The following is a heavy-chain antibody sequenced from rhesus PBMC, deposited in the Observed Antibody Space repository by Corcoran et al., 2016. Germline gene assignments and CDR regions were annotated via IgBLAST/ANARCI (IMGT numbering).Heavy chain of an antibody. J-gene: IGHJ4*01. CDR2: NRPRVGKT. CDR3: ATGIAAGPFDY. D-gene: IGHD6-13*01. CDR1: GFTFGSYA. V-gene: IGHV1-198*02. Sequence: QVQLVQSGAEVKKPGASVKVSCKASGFTFGSYAISWVRQAPGKGLEWKGVNRPRVGKTNNAEKFQGGVTITAEASTSTAYMELSSLRSEDTAVYYCATGIAAGPFDYWGQGVLVTVSS.